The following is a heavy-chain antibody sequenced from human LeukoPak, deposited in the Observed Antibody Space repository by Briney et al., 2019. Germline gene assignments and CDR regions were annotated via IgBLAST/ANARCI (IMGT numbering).Heavy chain of an antibody. V-gene: IGHV4-31*03. D-gene: IGHD6-25*01. Sequence: SQTLSLTCTVSGGSISSGGYYWSWIRQHPGKGLEWIGYIYYSGSTYYNPSVKSRVTISVDTSKNQFSLKLSSVTAADTAVYYCARGQKASGVDYWGQGTLVTVSS. CDR2: IYYSGST. CDR3: ARGQKASGVDY. CDR1: GGSISSGGYY. J-gene: IGHJ4*02.